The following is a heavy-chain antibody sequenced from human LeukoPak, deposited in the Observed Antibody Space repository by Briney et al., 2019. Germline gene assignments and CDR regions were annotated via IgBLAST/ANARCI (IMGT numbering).Heavy chain of an antibody. Sequence: GASVKVSCKASGYTFTSYGISWVRQAPGQGLEWMGWISAYNGNTSYAQKLQGRVTMTTDTSTSTAYMELRSLRSDDTAVYYCASTSSGWPDYYYYGMDVWGQGTTVTVSS. CDR1: GYTFTSYG. D-gene: IGHD6-19*01. CDR3: ASTSSGWPDYYYYGMDV. J-gene: IGHJ6*02. CDR2: ISAYNGNT. V-gene: IGHV1-18*01.